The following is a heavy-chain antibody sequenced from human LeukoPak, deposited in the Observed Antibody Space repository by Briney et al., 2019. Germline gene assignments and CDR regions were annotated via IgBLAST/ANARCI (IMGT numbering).Heavy chain of an antibody. Sequence: GGSLRLSCAASGFTFSSYWMSWVRQAPGKGLEWVANIKQDGSEKYYVDSVKGRFTISRDNAKNSLYLQMNSLRAEDTAVYYCARDRAFDSSGVADLWGRGTLVTVSS. CDR3: ARDRAFDSSGVADL. CDR2: IKQDGSEK. CDR1: GFTFSSYW. D-gene: IGHD6-19*01. J-gene: IGHJ2*01. V-gene: IGHV3-7*01.